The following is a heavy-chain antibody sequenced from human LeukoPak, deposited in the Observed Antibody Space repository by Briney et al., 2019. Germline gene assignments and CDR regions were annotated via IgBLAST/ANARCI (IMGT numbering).Heavy chain of an antibody. D-gene: IGHD6-19*01. V-gene: IGHV4-38-2*01. CDR2: IHHSGST. J-gene: IGHJ4*02. CDR1: GYSISSGFY. CDR3: ARGDSGWYLGLGFDY. Sequence: PSETLSLTCAVSGYSISSGFYWGWIRQPPGKGLEWIGSIHHSGSTYYNPSLKSRVTISVDRSKNQVSLELRSVTAADTAVFYCARGDSGWYLGLGFDYWGQGTLVTVSS.